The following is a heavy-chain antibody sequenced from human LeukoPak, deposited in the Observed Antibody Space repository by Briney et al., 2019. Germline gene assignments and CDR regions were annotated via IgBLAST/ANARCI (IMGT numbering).Heavy chain of an antibody. CDR1: GGSISSYY. J-gene: IGHJ4*02. CDR2: IYYSGST. V-gene: IGHV4-59*12. Sequence: PSETLSLTCTVSGGSISSYYWSWIRQPPGKGLEWIGYIYYSGSTNYNPSLKSRVTISVDSSKNQFSLKLSSVTAADTAVYYCARGLSGHYYRRWGQGTLVTVSS. D-gene: IGHD3-22*01. CDR3: ARGLSGHYYRR.